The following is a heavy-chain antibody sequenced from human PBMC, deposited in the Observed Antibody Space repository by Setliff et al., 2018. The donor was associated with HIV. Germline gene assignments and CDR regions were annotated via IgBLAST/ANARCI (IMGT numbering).Heavy chain of an antibody. CDR1: GDFISSSSYY. J-gene: IGHJ1*01. Sequence: SETLSLTCTVFGDFISSSSYYWAWIRQPPGKGLEWVGSFYTTGNVYSPSFKSRVSISIDTAKTQLSLRLTSLSAADTAVYYCARFPHEREPKTWGQGTLVTVSS. CDR3: ARFPHEREPKT. D-gene: IGHD1-1*01. V-gene: IGHV4-39*01. CDR2: FYTTGN.